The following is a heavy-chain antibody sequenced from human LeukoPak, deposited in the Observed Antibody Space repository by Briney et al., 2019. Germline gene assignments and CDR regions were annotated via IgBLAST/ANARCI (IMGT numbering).Heavy chain of an antibody. CDR1: GYTFSSYY. D-gene: IGHD3-10*01. Sequence: ASMKVSCKASGYTFSSYYIHWVRQAPGQGLEWMGIIDPSGGSTTYAQTLQGRVTMTRDTSTSTVYMELSSLRSEDTAMYYCARDLHIDGRPEGRDYWGQGTLVTVSS. J-gene: IGHJ4*02. V-gene: IGHV1-46*01. CDR3: ARDLHIDGRPEGRDY. CDR2: IDPSGGST.